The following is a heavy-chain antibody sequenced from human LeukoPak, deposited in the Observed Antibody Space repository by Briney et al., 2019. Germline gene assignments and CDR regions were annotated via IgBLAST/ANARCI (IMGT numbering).Heavy chain of an antibody. CDR2: ISSSRSYI. D-gene: IGHD6-13*01. J-gene: IGHJ3*02. CDR1: GFTFSSYS. Sequence: RGSLRLSCAASGFTFSSYSMNWVRQAPGKGLEWVSSISSSRSYIYYADSVKGRFTISRDNAKNSLYLQMNSLRAEDTAAYYCARDVSSSWADAFDIWGQGTMVTVSS. V-gene: IGHV3-21*01. CDR3: ARDVSSSWADAFDI.